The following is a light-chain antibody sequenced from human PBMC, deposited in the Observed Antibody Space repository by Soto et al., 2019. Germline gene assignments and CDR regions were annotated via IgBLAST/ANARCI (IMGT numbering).Light chain of an antibody. Sequence: DILLTQSPLSLSVTPGQPASMSCRSSQSVLHSDGKTHLYWYLQRPGQAPHLLIYEVSHRFYGVPDRFSGSGSGTDFTLTVSRVETEDGGVYYCMQTSQLPVTFGQGTKVDSK. CDR3: MQTSQLPVT. CDR2: EVS. CDR1: QSVLHSDGKTH. J-gene: IGKJ1*01. V-gene: IGKV2D-29*01.